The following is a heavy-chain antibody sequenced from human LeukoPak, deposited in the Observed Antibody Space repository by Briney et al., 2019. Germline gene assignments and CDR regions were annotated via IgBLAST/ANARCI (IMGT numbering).Heavy chain of an antibody. CDR1: GYTFTGYY. J-gene: IGHJ3*02. CDR3: ACISEWIQLWLAPPDSNDAFDI. V-gene: IGHV1-2*02. Sequence: ASVKVSCKASGYTFTGYYMHWVRQAPGRGLEWMGWINPNSGGTNYAQKFQGRVTMSRDTSISTAYMELSRLRSDDTAVYYCACISEWIQLWLAPPDSNDAFDIWGQGTMVTVSS. CDR2: INPNSGGT. D-gene: IGHD5-18*01.